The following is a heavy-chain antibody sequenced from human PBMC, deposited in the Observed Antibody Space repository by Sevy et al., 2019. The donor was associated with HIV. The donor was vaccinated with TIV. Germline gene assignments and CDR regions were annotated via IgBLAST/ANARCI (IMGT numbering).Heavy chain of an antibody. J-gene: IGHJ4*02. Sequence: ASVKVSCKASGYIFGIYDISWVRQAPGQGLEWMGWITPDSGDRNYAQKLQGRVTMTTDTSTRTSYMELRSLTSDDAGVYYCARGRAPDNGRYYFDSWAQGTLVTAPQ. V-gene: IGHV1-18*01. D-gene: IGHD1-26*01. CDR2: ITPDSGDR. CDR1: GYIFGIYD. CDR3: ARGRAPDNGRYYFDS.